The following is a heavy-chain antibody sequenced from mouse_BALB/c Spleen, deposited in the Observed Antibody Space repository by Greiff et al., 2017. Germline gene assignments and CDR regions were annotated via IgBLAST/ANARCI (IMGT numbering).Heavy chain of an antibody. J-gene: IGHJ3*01. Sequence: EVQRVESGGGLVQPGGSLKLSCAASGFTFSSYTMSWVRQTPEKRLEWVAYISTGGGSTYYPDTVTGRFTISRDNAKNTLYLQMSSLKSEDTAMYYCARAEATDRATYGLAYWGQGTLVTVSA. D-gene: IGHD3-2*01. CDR1: GFTFSSYT. V-gene: IGHV5-12-2*01. CDR2: ISTGGGST. CDR3: ARAEATDRATYGLAY.